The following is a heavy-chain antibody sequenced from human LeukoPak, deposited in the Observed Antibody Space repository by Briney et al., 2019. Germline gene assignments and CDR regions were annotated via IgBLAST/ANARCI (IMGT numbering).Heavy chain of an antibody. Sequence: ASVKVSCKASGYTFTGYYMHWVRQAPGQGLEWMGWINPNIGGTNYAQKFQGRVTMTRDTSISTAYMELSRLRSDDTAVYYCARDSEGYCSSTSCYTEYFQHWGQGTLVTVSS. CDR2: INPNIGGT. D-gene: IGHD2-2*02. J-gene: IGHJ1*01. CDR1: GYTFTGYY. CDR3: ARDSEGYCSSTSCYTEYFQH. V-gene: IGHV1-2*02.